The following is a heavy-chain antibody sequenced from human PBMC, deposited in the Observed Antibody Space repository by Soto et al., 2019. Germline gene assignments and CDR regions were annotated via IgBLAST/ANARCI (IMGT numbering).Heavy chain of an antibody. D-gene: IGHD2-21*02. CDR2: IYYSGST. Sequence: SETLSLTCTVSGGSISSYYWSWIRQPPGKGLEWIGYIYYSGSTNYNPSLKSRVTISVDTSKNQFSLKLSSVTAADTAVYYCARHKNGGNLDNAFDIWGQGTMVTVSS. J-gene: IGHJ3*02. CDR3: ARHKNGGNLDNAFDI. CDR1: GGSISSYY. V-gene: IGHV4-59*08.